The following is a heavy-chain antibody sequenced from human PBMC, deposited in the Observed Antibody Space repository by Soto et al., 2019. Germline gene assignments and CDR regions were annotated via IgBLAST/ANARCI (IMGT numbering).Heavy chain of an antibody. J-gene: IGHJ6*03. V-gene: IGHV4-39*01. CDR1: GGSISSSSYY. CDR3: ARADIVVVVAASTYYYYYYMDV. CDR2: IYYSGST. D-gene: IGHD2-15*01. Sequence: SETLSLTCTVSGGSISSSSYYWGWIRQPPGKGLEWIGSIYYSGSTYYNPSLKSRVTISVDTSKNQFSLKLSSVTAADTAVYYCARADIVVVVAASTYYYYYYMDVWGKGTTVTVSS.